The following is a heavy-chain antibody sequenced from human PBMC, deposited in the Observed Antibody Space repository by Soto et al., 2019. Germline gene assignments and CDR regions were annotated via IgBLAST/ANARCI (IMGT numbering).Heavy chain of an antibody. J-gene: IGHJ5*02. V-gene: IGHV3-30-3*01. D-gene: IGHD6-13*01. CDR1: GFTFSSYA. CDR3: ARSQQQLIPINRFDP. CDR2: ISYDGSNK. Sequence: PGGSLRLSCAASGFTFSSYAMHWVRQAPGKGLEWVAVISYDGSNKYYADSVKGRFTISRDNSKNTLYLQMNSLRAEDTAVYYCARSQQQLIPINRFDPWGQGTLVTVSS.